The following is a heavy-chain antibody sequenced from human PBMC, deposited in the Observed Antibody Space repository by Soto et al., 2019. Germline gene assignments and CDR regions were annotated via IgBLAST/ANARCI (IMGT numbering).Heavy chain of an antibody. D-gene: IGHD6-6*01. J-gene: IGHJ6*02. CDR2: NYYSGIT. CDR3: ARGSSIAGLYYGMDV. CDR1: GGSISSGGYY. Sequence: QVQLQESGPGLLKPSQTLSLTCTVSGGSISSGGYYWTWIRQHPVKVLEWIGYNYYSGITYYNPSLKSRVTISLDTSKNQFSLKLSSVTAADTAVYYCARGSSIAGLYYGMDVWGQGTTVTVSS. V-gene: IGHV4-31*03.